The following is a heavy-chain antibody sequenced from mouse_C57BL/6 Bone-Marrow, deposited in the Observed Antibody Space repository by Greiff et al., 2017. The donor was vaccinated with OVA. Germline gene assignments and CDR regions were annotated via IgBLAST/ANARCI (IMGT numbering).Heavy chain of an antibody. CDR3: ARGTYYGAWFAY. J-gene: IGHJ3*01. D-gene: IGHD1-2*01. Sequence: QVQLKQPGAELVKPGASVKLSCKASGYTFTSYWMHWVKQRPGQGLEWIGMIHPNSGSTNYNEKFKSKATLTVDKSSSTAYMQLSSLTSEDSAVYYCARGTYYGAWFAYWGQGTLVTVSA. CDR2: IHPNSGST. V-gene: IGHV1-64*01. CDR1: GYTFTSYW.